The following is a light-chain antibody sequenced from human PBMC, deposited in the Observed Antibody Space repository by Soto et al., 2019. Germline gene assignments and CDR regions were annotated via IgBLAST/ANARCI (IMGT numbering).Light chain of an antibody. Sequence: EIVLTQSPGTLSLSPGEKATLSCGASQSVGDTFLSWYQQKPGLAPRLLIYGVSNRATGIPDRFSGSGSGTDFILTISRLEPEDFALYYCGQFVSSPPRTFGQGTKVDIK. CDR1: QSVGDTF. J-gene: IGKJ1*01. CDR3: GQFVSSPPRT. CDR2: GVS. V-gene: IGKV3-20*01.